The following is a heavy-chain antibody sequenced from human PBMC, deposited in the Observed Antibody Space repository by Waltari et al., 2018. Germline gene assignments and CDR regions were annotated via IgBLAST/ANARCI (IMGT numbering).Heavy chain of an antibody. CDR2: IYHSGST. J-gene: IGHJ4*02. D-gene: IGHD6-13*01. Sequence: QVQLQQWGAGLLKPSETLSLTCAVYGGSFSGYYWGWIRQPPGKGLEWIGSIYHSGSTYYNPSLKSRVTISVDTSKNQFSLKLSSVTAADTAVYYCARSSSSWRSGHSFDYWCQGTLVTVSS. CDR3: ARSSSSWRSGHSFDY. V-gene: IGHV4-34*01. CDR1: GGSFSGYY.